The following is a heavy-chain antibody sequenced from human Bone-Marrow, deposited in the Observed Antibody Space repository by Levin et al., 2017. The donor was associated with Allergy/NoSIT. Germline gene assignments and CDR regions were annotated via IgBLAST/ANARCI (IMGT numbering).Heavy chain of an antibody. CDR3: AKARLTVRTYSGHFDY. J-gene: IGHJ4*02. CDR1: GFAFDNYA. Sequence: GGSLRLSCAASGFAFDNYAMNWVRQAPGKGPEWVSTITVDGTTYHADSVRGRFTISRDTSRSTLFLQMNNLRAEDTAMYYCAKARLTVRTYSGHFDYWGQGTLVTVSS. V-gene: IGHV3-23*01. CDR2: ITVDGTT. D-gene: IGHD4-11*01.